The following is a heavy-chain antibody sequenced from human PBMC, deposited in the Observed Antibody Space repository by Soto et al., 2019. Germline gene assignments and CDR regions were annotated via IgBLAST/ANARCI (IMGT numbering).Heavy chain of an antibody. CDR2: MSPNSGAT. D-gene: IGHD1-1*01. Sequence: QVQLVQSGAEVTKPGASVKVSCKASGYTFTSYDINWVRQATGQGLEWMGWMSPNSGATGYAQKFQGRVTMTRDTSIGTAYMELSNRRSEDTAISLCARGVDAGVDVWGQGSTVTVSS. CDR3: ARGVDAGVDV. J-gene: IGHJ6*02. CDR1: GYTFTSYD. V-gene: IGHV1-8*01.